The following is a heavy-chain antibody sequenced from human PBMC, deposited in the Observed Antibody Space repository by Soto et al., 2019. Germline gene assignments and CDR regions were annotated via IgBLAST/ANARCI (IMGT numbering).Heavy chain of an antibody. CDR2: IIPILNSP. D-gene: IGHD2-2*01. Sequence: QVQLVQSGAEVKKPGSSVKVSCKASGGTFGSYAITWVRRATGQGLEWLGGIIPILNSPAYAQKFKARVVITADEITNTAYMELNSLRYDDPAVYYCAREAPYCTSATCPKFYDMDVWGQGTTVTVAS. J-gene: IGHJ6*02. V-gene: IGHV1-69*01. CDR3: AREAPYCTSATCPKFYDMDV. CDR1: GGTFGSYA.